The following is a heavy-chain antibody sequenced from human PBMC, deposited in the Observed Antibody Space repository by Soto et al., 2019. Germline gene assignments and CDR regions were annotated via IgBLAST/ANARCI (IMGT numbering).Heavy chain of an antibody. V-gene: IGHV3-23*01. D-gene: IGHD6-13*01. J-gene: IGHJ4*02. CDR3: ATYSRPFDY. Sequence: EVQLMESGGGLVQPGGSLRLSCAASEFSFSSYALNWVRQAPGKGLEWVSAISATGTTTYYADSVKGRFTISRDNSKRTLFLQMDSLSPEDTAVYYCATYSRPFDYWGQGTLVTGSS. CDR2: ISATGTTT. CDR1: EFSFSSYA.